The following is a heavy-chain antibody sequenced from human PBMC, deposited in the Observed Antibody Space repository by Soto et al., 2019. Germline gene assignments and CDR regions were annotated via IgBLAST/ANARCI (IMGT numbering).Heavy chain of an antibody. V-gene: IGHV3-72*01. Sequence: EMQLVESGGGLVRPGGSLRLSCAASGFTFSDHYMDWVRQAPGKGLEWDGRSRNKANSYITEYAASVQGRFTISRDDSENSLHLQTKSLKCADTAVYYFARWTRGGTDYWGQGTLVTVSS. CDR2: SRNKANSYIT. CDR3: ARWTRGGTDY. J-gene: IGHJ4*02. CDR1: GFTFSDHY.